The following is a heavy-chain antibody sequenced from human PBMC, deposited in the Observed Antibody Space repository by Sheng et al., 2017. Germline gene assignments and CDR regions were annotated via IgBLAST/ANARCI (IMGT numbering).Heavy chain of an antibody. CDR1: GYTFTSYG. CDR2: ISAYNGNT. V-gene: IGHV1-18*01. Sequence: QVQLVQSGAEVKKPGASVKVSCKASGYTFTSYGISWVRQAPGQGLEWMGWISAYNGNTNYAQKLQGRVTMTTDTSTSTAYMELRSLRSDDTAVYYCARADCSGGSCYLGFADYWGQGTLVTVSS. CDR3: ARADCSGGSCYLGFADY. J-gene: IGHJ4*02. D-gene: IGHD2-15*01.